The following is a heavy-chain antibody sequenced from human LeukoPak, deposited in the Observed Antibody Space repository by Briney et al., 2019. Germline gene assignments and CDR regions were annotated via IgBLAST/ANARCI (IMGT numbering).Heavy chain of an antibody. J-gene: IGHJ3*01. CDR2: ITSSGSSM. V-gene: IGHV3-21*03. CDR3: TRDIDDVLTGDDAFDV. Sequence: GGSLRLSCAGSGFTFSGYSLNWVRQAPGKGLEWVSSITSSGSSMYYADSVKGRFTISRDNAESSVYLQMNSLRVDDTGLYYCTRDIDDVLTGDDAFDVWGQGIVVTVSS. CDR1: GFTFSGYS. D-gene: IGHD3-9*01.